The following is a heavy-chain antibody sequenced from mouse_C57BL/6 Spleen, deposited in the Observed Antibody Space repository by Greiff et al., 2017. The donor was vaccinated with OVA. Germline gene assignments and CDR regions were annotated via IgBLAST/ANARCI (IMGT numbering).Heavy chain of an antibody. CDR3: ARHDYYGSDY. J-gene: IGHJ2*01. CDR1: GYTFTDYY. CDR2: INPNNGGT. D-gene: IGHD1-1*01. Sequence: EVKLQQSGPELVKPGASVKISCKASGYTFTDYYMNWVKQSHGKSLEWIGDINPNNGGTSYNQKFKGKATLTVDKSSSTAYMELRSLTSEDSAVYYCARHDYYGSDYWGQGTTLTVSS. V-gene: IGHV1-26*01.